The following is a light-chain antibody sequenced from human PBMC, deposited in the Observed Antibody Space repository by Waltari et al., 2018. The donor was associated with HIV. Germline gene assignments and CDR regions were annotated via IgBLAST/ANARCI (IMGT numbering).Light chain of an antibody. V-gene: IGLV1-47*01. CDR1: SSHIGSNY. CDR3: AAWDDSLSGRV. Sequence: QSVLTQPPSASGTPGQRVTISCSGSSSHIGSNYVYWYQQLPGTAPKLLLYRNNQRPSGVPDRFSGSKSGTSASLAISGLRSEDEADYYCAAWDDSLSGRVFGGGTKLTVL. J-gene: IGLJ3*02. CDR2: RNN.